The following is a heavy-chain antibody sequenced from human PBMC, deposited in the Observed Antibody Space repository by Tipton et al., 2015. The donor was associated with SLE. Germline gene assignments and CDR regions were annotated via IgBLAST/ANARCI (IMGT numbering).Heavy chain of an antibody. J-gene: IGHJ6*02. CDR1: GGSFSGYY. V-gene: IGHV4-34*01. D-gene: IGHD6-19*01. Sequence: TLSLTCAVYGGSFSGYYWSWIRQPPGKGLEWIGEINHSGSTNYNPSLKSRVTISVDTSKNQFSLKLSSVTAADTAVYYCARGRGIAVAGTYYYYGVDVWGQGTTVTVSS. CDR3: ARGRGIAVAGTYYYYGVDV. CDR2: INHSGST.